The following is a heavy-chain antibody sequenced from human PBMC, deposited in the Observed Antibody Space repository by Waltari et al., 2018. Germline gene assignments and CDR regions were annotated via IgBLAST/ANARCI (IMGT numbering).Heavy chain of an antibody. D-gene: IGHD3-16*01. Sequence: QLQLVESGGGVVQPGTSLRLSCAASGFSLSPYGMHWVPQAPGRGLEWVALLWLEGGDEYYADSVRGRFTTSRDNSKNILYLHMDSLRVDDTAVYYCAKDAFGNTYMDHWGQGTLVTVSS. J-gene: IGHJ4*02. CDR2: LWLEGGDE. CDR1: GFSLSPYG. CDR3: AKDAFGNTYMDH. V-gene: IGHV3-30*18.